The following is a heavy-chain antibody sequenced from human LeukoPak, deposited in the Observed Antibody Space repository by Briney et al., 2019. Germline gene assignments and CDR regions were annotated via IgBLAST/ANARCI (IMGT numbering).Heavy chain of an antibody. Sequence: GGSLRLSCAASGFTFSSFAMSWVRQAPGKGLEWVSTISTTGGSKYYADSVKGRFTISRDISKSTLYLQMNSLRADDTAVYYCAKDVEQQLRGFVYWGQGALVTVSS. D-gene: IGHD6-13*01. CDR3: AKDVEQQLRGFVY. CDR2: ISTTGGSK. J-gene: IGHJ4*02. V-gene: IGHV3-23*01. CDR1: GFTFSSFA.